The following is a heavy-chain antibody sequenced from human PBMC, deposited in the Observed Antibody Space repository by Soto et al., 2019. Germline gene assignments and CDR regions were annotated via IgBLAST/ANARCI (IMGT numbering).Heavy chain of an antibody. V-gene: IGHV4-39*01. CDR2: IYYSGST. D-gene: IGHD3-3*01. Sequence: PXETLSLTCTVSGGSIRSSSYYWGWIRQPPGKGLEWIGSIYYSGSTYYNPSLKSRVTISVDTSKNQFSLKLSSVTAADTAVYYCARRGYDFWSGYYVGWFDPWGQGTLVTVSS. CDR3: ARRGYDFWSGYYVGWFDP. CDR1: GGSIRSSSYY. J-gene: IGHJ5*02.